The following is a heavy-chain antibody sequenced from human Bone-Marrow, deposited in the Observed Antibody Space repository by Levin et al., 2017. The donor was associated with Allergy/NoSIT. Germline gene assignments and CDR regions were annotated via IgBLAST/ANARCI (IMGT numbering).Heavy chain of an antibody. Sequence: SSETLSLTCTVSGGSFTSYYWSWIRQPPGKGLEWIGFIYHSGSTNYNPSLKSRVTISVDTSKNQFSLKLNSVTAADTAVYYCARGGIVVAARFFDYWGQGTLVTVSS. D-gene: IGHD6-13*01. J-gene: IGHJ4*02. CDR2: IYHSGST. V-gene: IGHV4-59*01. CDR3: ARGGIVVAARFFDY. CDR1: GGSFTSYY.